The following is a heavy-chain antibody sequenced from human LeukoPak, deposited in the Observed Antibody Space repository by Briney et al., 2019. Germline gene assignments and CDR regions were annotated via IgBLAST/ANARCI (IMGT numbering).Heavy chain of an antibody. D-gene: IGHD4-17*01. J-gene: IGHJ4*02. V-gene: IGHV4-39*01. CDR1: GGSIRSSHYY. CDR3: ARQGGDNGYYYFDF. Sequence: PSETLSLTCSVSGGSIRSSHYYWGWIRQPPGQGLEWFASVYYSGSTYYTPSLRSRVTISIDTSKNQFSLKLTSVTAADTAVFYCARQGGDNGYYYFDFWGQGTLVTVSS. CDR2: VYYSGST.